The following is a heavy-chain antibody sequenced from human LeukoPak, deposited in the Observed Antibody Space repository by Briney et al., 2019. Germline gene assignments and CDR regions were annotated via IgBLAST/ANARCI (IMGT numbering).Heavy chain of an antibody. CDR2: ISYDGSNK. D-gene: IGHD6-13*01. V-gene: IGHV3-30*18. CDR1: GFTFSSYG. J-gene: IGHJ4*02. CDR3: AKGKAAYSSSWYSNFDY. Sequence: GGSLRLSCAASGFTFSSYGMHWVRQAPGKGMEWVAVISYDGSNKYYADSVKGRFTISRDNSKNTLYLQMNSLRAEDTAVYYCAKGKAAYSSSWYSNFDYWGQGTLVTVSS.